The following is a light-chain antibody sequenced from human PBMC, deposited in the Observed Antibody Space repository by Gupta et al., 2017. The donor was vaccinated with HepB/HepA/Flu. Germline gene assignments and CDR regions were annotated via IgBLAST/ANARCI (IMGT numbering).Light chain of an antibody. Sequence: SITISCTGTSSDVGGYNYVSWYQQHPGKAPKLMIYDVSNRPSGVSNRFSGSKSGNTASLTISGLQAEDETDYYCSSYTSSSTPELVFGGGTKLTVL. CDR2: DVS. CDR1: SSDVGGYNY. CDR3: SSYTSSSTPELV. J-gene: IGLJ2*01. V-gene: IGLV2-14*04.